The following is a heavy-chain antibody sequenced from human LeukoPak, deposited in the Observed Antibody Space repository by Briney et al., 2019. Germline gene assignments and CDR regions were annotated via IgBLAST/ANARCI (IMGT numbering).Heavy chain of an antibody. D-gene: IGHD1-14*01. CDR1: AYTFTDYY. CDR2: INPNTGDT. V-gene: IGHV1-2*02. CDR3: ARVTNYYYMDV. Sequence: ASVKVSCEASAYTFTDYYIHWVRQAPGQGLEWMGWINPNTGDTHYAQKILGRVTMTRDTSVSTAYMELSRLTSDDTAVYYCARVTNYYYMDVWGKGTTVTVS. J-gene: IGHJ6*03.